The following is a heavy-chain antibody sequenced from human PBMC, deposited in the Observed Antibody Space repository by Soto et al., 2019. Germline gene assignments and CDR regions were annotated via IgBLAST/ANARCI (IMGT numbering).Heavy chain of an antibody. V-gene: IGHV4-30-2*01. CDR3: ARVATTITYAMDV. CDR2: VYHTGST. Sequence: QLKLQESGSGLVKPSQTLSLNCVVSGGSITSVGYSWNWIRQPPGKGLEWIGYVYHTGSTFYNPSLNSRGTISVDRSKNQFSLDLISVTAADTAVYFCARVATTITYAMDVWGPGTTVIVSS. J-gene: IGHJ6*02. CDR1: GGSITSVGYS. D-gene: IGHD4-17*01.